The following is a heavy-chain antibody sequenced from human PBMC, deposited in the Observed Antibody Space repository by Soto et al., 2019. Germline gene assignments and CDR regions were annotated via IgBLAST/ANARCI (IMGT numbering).Heavy chain of an antibody. CDR2: ISAYNGHT. Sequence: QVQLVQSGAEVKTPGASVKVSCKPSSYTFTSYGISWEGQAPGQGLEWIGWISAYNGHTNYVQKLQGRGTMTTDTSTSKAYMELRSLRSDVTAVYDCVRIDYINFLSGNWGQVTLVTVSS. CDR1: SYTFTSYG. V-gene: IGHV1-18*04. D-gene: IGHD4-4*01. CDR3: VRIDYINFLSGN. J-gene: IGHJ1*01.